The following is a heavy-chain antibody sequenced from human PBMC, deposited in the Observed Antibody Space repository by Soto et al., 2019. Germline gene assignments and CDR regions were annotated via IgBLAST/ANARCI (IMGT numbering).Heavy chain of an antibody. D-gene: IGHD2-2*01. Sequence: QVQLVESGGGVVQPGRSLRLSCAASGFTFSSYGMHWVRQAPGKGLEWVAVISYDGSNKYYADSVKGRFTISRDNSKNTLYLQMNSLRAEDTAVYYCAKDQEDIVLVPAAILDYWGQGTLVTVSS. J-gene: IGHJ4*02. CDR1: GFTFSSYG. CDR2: ISYDGSNK. V-gene: IGHV3-30*18. CDR3: AKDQEDIVLVPAAILDY.